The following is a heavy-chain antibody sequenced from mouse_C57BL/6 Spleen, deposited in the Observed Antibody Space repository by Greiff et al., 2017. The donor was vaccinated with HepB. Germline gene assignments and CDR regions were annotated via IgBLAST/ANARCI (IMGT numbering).Heavy chain of an antibody. CDR1: GYTFTDYY. D-gene: IGHD1-1*01. V-gene: IGHV1-19*01. CDR2: INPYNVGT. CDR3: ARGVTTVVAHWYFDV. J-gene: IGHJ1*03. Sequence: EVQLQQSGPVLVKPGASVKMSCKASGYTFTDYYMNWVKQSHGKSLEWIGVINPYNVGTSYNQKFKGKAKLTVDKSSSTAYMELNSLTSEDSAVYYCARGVTTVVAHWYFDVWGTGTTVTVSS.